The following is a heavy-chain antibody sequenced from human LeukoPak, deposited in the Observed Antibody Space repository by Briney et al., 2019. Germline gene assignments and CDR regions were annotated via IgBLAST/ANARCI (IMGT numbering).Heavy chain of an antibody. J-gene: IGHJ4*02. CDR2: VSYDGGNT. Sequence: GGSLRLSCAASGFTFGSYAMHWVRQAPGKGLEWVGLVSYDGGNTYYGDSVRGRFSIPRDNSKNTVYLQMNSPRADDSAVYYCVRDVGVGTGIYYYFDYWGQGTLVTVSS. CDR1: GFTFGSYA. D-gene: IGHD2-8*02. CDR3: VRDVGVGTGIYYYFDY. V-gene: IGHV3-33*01.